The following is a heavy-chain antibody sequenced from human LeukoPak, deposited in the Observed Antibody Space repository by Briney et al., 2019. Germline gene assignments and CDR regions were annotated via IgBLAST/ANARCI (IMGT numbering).Heavy chain of an antibody. Sequence: ASVKVSCKASGYTFTSYGISWVRQAPGQGLEWMGWISAYNGNTNYAQKLQGRVTMTTDTSTSTAYMELRSLRSDDTAVYYCARDRATIFGVVRPFDYWGQGTLVTVSS. CDR3: ARDRATIFGVVRPFDY. D-gene: IGHD3-3*01. J-gene: IGHJ4*02. V-gene: IGHV1-18*01. CDR1: GYTFTSYG. CDR2: ISAYNGNT.